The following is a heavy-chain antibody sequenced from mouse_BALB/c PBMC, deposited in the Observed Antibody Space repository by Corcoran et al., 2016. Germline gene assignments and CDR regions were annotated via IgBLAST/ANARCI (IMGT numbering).Heavy chain of an antibody. V-gene: IGHV3-6*02. CDR2: ISYDGSN. CDR3: ARDGNYYAMDY. D-gene: IGHD2-1*01. Sequence: DVQLQESGPGLVKPSQSLSLTCSVTGYSITSGYYWNWIRQFPGNKLEWMGYISYDGSNNYNPSLKNRISITRDTSKNQFFLKLNSVTIEDTATYYCARDGNYYAMDYWGQGTSVTVSS. J-gene: IGHJ4*01. CDR1: GYSITSGYY.